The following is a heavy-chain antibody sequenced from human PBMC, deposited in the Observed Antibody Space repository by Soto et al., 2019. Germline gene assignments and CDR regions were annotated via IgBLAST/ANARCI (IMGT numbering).Heavy chain of an antibody. J-gene: IGHJ1*01. CDR3: ATYSYLLDTSGYLDV. CDR2: ISYSSMP. Sequence: SETLSLTCTLSGGSMRSRSYYWGWIRQTPGTGLEWIASISYSSMPYYRHSLKSRVAISLDASQHQFCLRLHSMTAADTALYYCATYSYLLDTSGYLDVWGQGLQVTVSS. V-gene: IGHV4-39*01. D-gene: IGHD3-22*01. CDR1: GGSMRSRSYY.